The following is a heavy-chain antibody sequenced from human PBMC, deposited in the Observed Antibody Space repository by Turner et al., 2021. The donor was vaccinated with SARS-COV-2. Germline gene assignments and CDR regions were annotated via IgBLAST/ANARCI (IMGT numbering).Heavy chain of an antibody. J-gene: IGHJ4*02. Sequence: EVQLVESGGGLVQPGGSLRLSCAASGFPFSSYWMHWVRQAPGKGRVWVSRINSDVSSTSTSYADSVKGRFTISRDSAKNTLYLQMKSLRAEDTAVYYCARGSGSSPDFDYWGQGTLVTVSS. CDR2: INSDVSSTST. V-gene: IGHV3-74*01. CDR1: GFPFSSYW. D-gene: IGHD1-26*01. CDR3: ARGSGSSPDFDY.